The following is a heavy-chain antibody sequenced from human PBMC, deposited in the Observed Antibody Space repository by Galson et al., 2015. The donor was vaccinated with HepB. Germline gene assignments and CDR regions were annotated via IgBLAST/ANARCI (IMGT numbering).Heavy chain of an antibody. CDR3: ARARATPLYYDIPTRWFDP. CDR1: GGSISSGDYY. D-gene: IGHD3-9*01. V-gene: IGHV4-30-4*01. Sequence: TLSLTCTVSGGSISSGDYYWSWIRPPPGKGLEWIGYTYYSGSTYYNPSLKSRVTISVDTSKNQFSLKLSSVTAADTAVYYCARARATPLYYDIPTRWFDPWGQGTLVTVSS. CDR2: TYYSGST. J-gene: IGHJ5*02.